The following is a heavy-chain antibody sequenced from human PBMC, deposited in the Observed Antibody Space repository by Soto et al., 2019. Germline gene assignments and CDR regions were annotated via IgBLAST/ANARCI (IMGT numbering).Heavy chain of an antibody. Sequence: EVQLVQSGAEVKKPGESLKISCQGSGFTFTHYWIGWVRQVPGKGLEWLGVIYPSDSATRYNPSFQGQVAMSADPSISTAYLQWSSLKASDTAIYFCARGSLKGGTTSAEFDPWGQGTQVTVSS. CDR1: GFTFTHYW. CDR2: IYPSDSAT. J-gene: IGHJ5*02. CDR3: ARGSLKGGTTSAEFDP. V-gene: IGHV5-51*01. D-gene: IGHD1-26*01.